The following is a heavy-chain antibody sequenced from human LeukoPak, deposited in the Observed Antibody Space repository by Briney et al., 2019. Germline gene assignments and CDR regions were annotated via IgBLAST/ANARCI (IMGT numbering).Heavy chain of an antibody. CDR2: INPNSGGT. CDR1: GYTFTGNY. D-gene: IGHD2-21*02. V-gene: IGHV1-2*02. CDR3: ARGDGYTRYCGGDCYLGYYFDY. Sequence: GASVKVSCKASGYTFTGNYMHWVRQAPGQGLEWMGWINPNSGGTNYAQKFQGRVTMTRDTSIGTAYMELSRLRSDDTAVYYCARGDGYTRYCGGDCYLGYYFDYWGQGTLVTVSS. J-gene: IGHJ4*02.